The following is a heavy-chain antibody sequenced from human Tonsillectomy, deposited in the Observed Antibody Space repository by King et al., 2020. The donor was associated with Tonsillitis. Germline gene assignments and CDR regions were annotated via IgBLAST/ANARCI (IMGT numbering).Heavy chain of an antibody. CDR3: TRGGISGYYSGVDV. CDR2: IRSKAKNYAK. V-gene: IGHV3-73*02. Sequence: VQLVESGGVLVQPGGSLKLSCVASGFTFSDSAMHWVRQASGKGLEWVGRIRSKAKNYAKVYGASVEGRFTISRDDSKNTAFLEMNSLKTEDTAVYYCTRGGISGYYSGVDVWGQGTTVTVSS. CDR1: GFTFSDSA. D-gene: IGHD1-14*01. J-gene: IGHJ6*02.